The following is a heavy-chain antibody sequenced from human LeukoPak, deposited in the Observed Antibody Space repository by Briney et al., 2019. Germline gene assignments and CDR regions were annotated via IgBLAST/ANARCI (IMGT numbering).Heavy chain of an antibody. CDR1: NYPITSDYY. Sequence: SETLSLTCEVSNYPITSDYYWVWIRQPPGQGLEWIGQIFHSGIAHYNPSLKSRVTMSVDTSRSQFSVNLNSVTAADTAAYYCGRAGFGTAYNRFYYYMDVWGKGITVTVSS. CDR2: IFHSGIA. V-gene: IGHV4-38-2*01. J-gene: IGHJ6*03. D-gene: IGHD3-10*01. CDR3: GRAGFGTAYNRFYYYMDV.